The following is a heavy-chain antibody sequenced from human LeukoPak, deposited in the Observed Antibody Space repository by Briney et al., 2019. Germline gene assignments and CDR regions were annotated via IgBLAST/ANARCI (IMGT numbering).Heavy chain of an antibody. D-gene: IGHD6-19*01. CDR2: INPKSGDT. CDR1: GYTFTDYY. J-gene: IGHJ4*02. CDR3: VRDLTGGSGD. V-gene: IGHV1-2*02. Sequence: GASVKVSCKASGYTFTDYYMHWVRQAPGQTFEWLEWINPKSGDTHYTQKFQGRVTVTTDTSITSVYMELSGLQSDDTAVYYCVRDLTGGSGDWGQGTLVTVSS.